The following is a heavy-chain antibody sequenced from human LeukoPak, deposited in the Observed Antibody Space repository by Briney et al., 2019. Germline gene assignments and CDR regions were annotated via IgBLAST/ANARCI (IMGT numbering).Heavy chain of an antibody. CDR2: IYTSGST. J-gene: IGHJ6*04. Sequence: SETLSLTCTVSGGSISRYYLSWIRQPAGKGLEWMGRIYTSGSTKYNPSLKSRVTISVDTSKNQFSLKLSSVTAADTAVYYCARAKVCSGGSCYYPYYYGMDVWGKGTTVTVSS. CDR1: GGSISRYY. D-gene: IGHD2-15*01. CDR3: ARAKVCSGGSCYYPYYYGMDV. V-gene: IGHV4-4*07.